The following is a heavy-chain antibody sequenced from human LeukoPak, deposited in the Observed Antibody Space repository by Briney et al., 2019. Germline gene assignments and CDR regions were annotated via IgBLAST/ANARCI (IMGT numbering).Heavy chain of an antibody. CDR2: IYYSGST. Sequence: SDTLSLTCTVSGGSISSSSYYWGWIRQPPGKGLEWIGSIYYSGSTYYNPSLKSRVTISVDTSKNQFSLKLSSVTAADTAVYYCARATPNFDYWGQGTLVTVSS. CDR3: ARATPNFDY. V-gene: IGHV4-39*07. CDR1: GGSISSSSYY. J-gene: IGHJ4*02.